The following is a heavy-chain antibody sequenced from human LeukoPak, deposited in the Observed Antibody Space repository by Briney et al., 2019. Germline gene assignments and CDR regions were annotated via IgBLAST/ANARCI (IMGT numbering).Heavy chain of an antibody. V-gene: IGHV4-34*01. J-gene: IGHJ6*03. Sequence: PSETLSLTCAVYGGSFSGYYWSWIRLPPGKGLEWFGEINHSGSTNYNPSLKSRVTMSVDTSKNQFSLKLSSVTAADTAVYYCARASGTYYYYYYMDVWGKGITVTVSS. D-gene: IGHD1-26*01. CDR3: ARASGTYYYYYYMDV. CDR2: INHSGST. CDR1: GGSFSGYY.